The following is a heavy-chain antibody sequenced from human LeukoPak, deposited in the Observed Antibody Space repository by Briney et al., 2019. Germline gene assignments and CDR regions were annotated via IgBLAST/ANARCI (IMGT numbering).Heavy chain of an antibody. CDR1: GINFTDYY. J-gene: IGHJ4*02. D-gene: IGHD3-3*01. Sequence: GGSLKLSCAASGINFTDYYMTWIRQAPGKGLEWVSSISSSGNIINYADSVKGRVDISRDNAKKSLFLQMNSLRVEDTAVYYCARESSLFGVVTRYYFDFWGQGTLVAVSS. V-gene: IGHV3-11*04. CDR2: ISSSGNII. CDR3: ARESSLFGVVTRYYFDF.